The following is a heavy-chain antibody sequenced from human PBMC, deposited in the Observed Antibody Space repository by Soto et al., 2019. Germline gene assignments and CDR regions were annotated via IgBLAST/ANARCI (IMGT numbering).Heavy chain of an antibody. J-gene: IGHJ4*02. D-gene: IGHD6-6*01. CDR2: IIPIFGTA. CDR3: ARAAAARPYYFDY. Sequence: SVKVSCKASGYTFTSYGISWVRQAPGQGLEWMGGIIPIFGTANYAQKFQGRVTITADESTSTAYMELSSLRSEDTAVYYCARAAAARPYYFDYWGQGTLVTVSS. V-gene: IGHV1-69*13. CDR1: GYTFTSYG.